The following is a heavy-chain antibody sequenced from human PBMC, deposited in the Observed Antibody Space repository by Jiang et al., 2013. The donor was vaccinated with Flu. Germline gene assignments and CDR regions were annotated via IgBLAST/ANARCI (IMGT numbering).Heavy chain of an antibody. CDR1: GESVSSNSAA. CDR3: AGGYTSGWTDY. J-gene: IGHJ4*02. Sequence: QTLSLTCAISGESVSSNSAAWNWIRQPPSRGLEWLGRTYYRSKWYIDYVESVKSRATINPDTSKNQFSLQLNSVTPEDTAVYYCAGGYTSGWTDYWGQGTLVTVSS. V-gene: IGHV6-1*01. CDR2: TYYRSKWYI. D-gene: IGHD6-19*01.